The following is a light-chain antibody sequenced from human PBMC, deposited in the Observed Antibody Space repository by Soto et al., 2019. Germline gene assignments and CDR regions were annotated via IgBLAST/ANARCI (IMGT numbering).Light chain of an antibody. CDR1: QSVLYRSNNKNH. J-gene: IGKJ2*01. CDR3: QQYYTTPYT. CDR2: WAS. V-gene: IGKV4-1*01. Sequence: DIVMTQSPDSLAVSLGERATLNCKSSQSVLYRSNNKNHLAWYQQKPGQPPKLLIYWASTRESGVPDRFSGSGSETDFTLTISSLQAEDVAVYYCQQYYTTPYTFGQGTKLEIK.